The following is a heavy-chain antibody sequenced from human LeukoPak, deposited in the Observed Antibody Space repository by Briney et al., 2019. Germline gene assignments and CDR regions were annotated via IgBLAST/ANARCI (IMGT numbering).Heavy chain of an antibody. D-gene: IGHD3-3*01. CDR1: GFTFSGSG. J-gene: IGHJ4*02. V-gene: IGHV3-30*02. CDR3: ARDYDFWSGYYAPTRGYFGY. Sequence: GGSMRLSCAASGFTFSGSGMHWVRQAPGKGLEWVTFIRYDGSNKYYTDSVKGRFTISRDNSKNTLYLQMDSLRAEDTAVYYCARDYDFWSGYYAPTRGYFGYWGQGTLVTVSS. CDR2: IRYDGSNK.